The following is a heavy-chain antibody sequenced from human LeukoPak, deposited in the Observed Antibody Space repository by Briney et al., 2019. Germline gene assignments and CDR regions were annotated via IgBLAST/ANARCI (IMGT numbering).Heavy chain of an antibody. Sequence: GGSLRLSCAASGFTFSSYWMHWVRQAPGKGLVWVSRINSGGSSTSYADSVKGRFTISRDNAKNTLYLQMNSLRAEDTAVYYCARVWGLAVAGGEIEYWGQGTLVTVSS. D-gene: IGHD6-13*01. J-gene: IGHJ4*02. V-gene: IGHV3-74*01. CDR1: GFTFSSYW. CDR2: INSGGSST. CDR3: ARVWGLAVAGGEIEY.